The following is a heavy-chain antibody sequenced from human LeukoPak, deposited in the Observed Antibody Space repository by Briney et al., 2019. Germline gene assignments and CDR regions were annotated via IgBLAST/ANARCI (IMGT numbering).Heavy chain of an antibody. CDR2: INPSGGST. D-gene: IGHD2-21*02. CDR1: GYTFTSYY. V-gene: IGHV1-46*01. CDR3: ARGPVVVTAISPLVDY. J-gene: IGHJ4*02. Sequence: ASVKVSCKASGYTFTSYYMHWVRQAPGQGLEWMGIINPSGGSTSYAQKFQGRVTMTRDTSTSTVYMELSSLRSEDTAVYYCARGPVVVTAISPLVDYWGQGTLVTVSS.